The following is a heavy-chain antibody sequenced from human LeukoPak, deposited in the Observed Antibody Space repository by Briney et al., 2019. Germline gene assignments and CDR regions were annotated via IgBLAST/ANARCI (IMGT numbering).Heavy chain of an antibody. V-gene: IGHV4-39*02. CDR1: GGSISSSDYY. CDR2: IYYSGTT. J-gene: IGHJ4*02. CDR3: ARLSTRKFDY. Sequence: PSETLSLPCTVSGGSISSSDYYWGWSRQPPGKGLEWIGSIYYSGTTYYNPSLTSRVTISVDTSKNHFSLKLRSVTAADTAVYYCARLSTRKFDYWGQGTLVTVSS.